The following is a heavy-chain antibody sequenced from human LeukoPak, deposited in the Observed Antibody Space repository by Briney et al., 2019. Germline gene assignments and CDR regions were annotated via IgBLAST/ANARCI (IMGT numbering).Heavy chain of an antibody. CDR1: GGTFSSYA. J-gene: IGHJ4*02. Sequence: SVKVSCKASGGTFSSYAISWVRQAPGQGLEWMGGIIPIFGTANYAQKFQGRVTITADESTSTAYMELSSLRSEDTAVYYCASWIVVVPAAMYYFDYWGQGTLVTVSS. V-gene: IGHV1-69*13. D-gene: IGHD2-2*01. CDR2: IIPIFGTA. CDR3: ASWIVVVPAAMYYFDY.